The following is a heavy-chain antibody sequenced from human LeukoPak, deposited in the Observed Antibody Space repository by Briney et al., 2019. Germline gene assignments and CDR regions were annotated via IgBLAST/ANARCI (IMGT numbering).Heavy chain of an antibody. D-gene: IGHD6-13*01. Sequence: PSETLSLTCTVSGGSISSGSYYWSWIRQPAGKGLEWIGRIYTSGSTNYNPSLKSRVTISVDTSKNQFSLKLSSVTATDTAVYYCARGGRYSSSWVFDYWGQGTLVTVSS. V-gene: IGHV4-61*02. CDR1: GGSISSGSYY. CDR2: IYTSGST. J-gene: IGHJ4*02. CDR3: ARGGRYSSSWVFDY.